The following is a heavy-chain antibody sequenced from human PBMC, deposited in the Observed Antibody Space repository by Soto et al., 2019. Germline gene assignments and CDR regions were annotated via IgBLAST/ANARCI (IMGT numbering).Heavy chain of an antibody. CDR1: VGSLSVYA. J-gene: IGHJ6*02. D-gene: IGHD2-15*01. Sequence: FLVKVSRKGSVGSLSVYAVSWVRQAAGQGLEWMGGIIPIFGTANYAQKFQGRVTITADESTSTAYMELSSLRSEDTAVYYCARAVVAATRSWDYYYGMDVWGQGTTVTVSS. CDR3: ARAVVAATRSWDYYYGMDV. CDR2: IIPIFGTA. V-gene: IGHV1-69*13.